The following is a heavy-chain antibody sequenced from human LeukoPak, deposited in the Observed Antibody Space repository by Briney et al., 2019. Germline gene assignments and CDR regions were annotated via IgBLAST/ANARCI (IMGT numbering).Heavy chain of an antibody. V-gene: IGHV4-38-2*02. Sequence: SETLSLTCTVSGYSISSGYYWGWIRQPPGKGLEWIGSIYHSGSTYYNPSLKSRVTISVDTSKNQFSLKLSSVTAADTAVYYCARVVTYDFWSGYYTGGYFDYWGQGTLVTVSS. CDR3: ARVVTYDFWSGYYTGGYFDY. D-gene: IGHD3-3*01. CDR2: IYHSGST. CDR1: GYSISSGYY. J-gene: IGHJ4*02.